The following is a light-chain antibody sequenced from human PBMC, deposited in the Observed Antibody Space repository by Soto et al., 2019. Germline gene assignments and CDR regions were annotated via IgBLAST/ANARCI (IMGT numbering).Light chain of an antibody. J-gene: IGLJ2*01. V-gene: IGLV2-14*03. CDR3: SSYTSSGSVI. CDR2: DVN. Sequence: QSVLTQPASVSGSPGQSIAISCTGTSSDVGAYDYVSWYQQHPGKAPKLMINDVNHRPSGVSNRFSGSKSGNTASLTISGLQAEDEADYYCSSYTSSGSVIIGGGTKVTVL. CDR1: SSDVGAYDY.